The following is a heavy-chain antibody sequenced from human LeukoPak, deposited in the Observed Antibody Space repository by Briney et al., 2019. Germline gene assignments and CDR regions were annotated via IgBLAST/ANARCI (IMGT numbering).Heavy chain of an antibody. J-gene: IGHJ4*02. Sequence: SETLSLTCTVSGGSISTSSYYWGWVRQPPGKGLEWIGNIFYSGSTYYSPSLKSRVTISLDTSRNQFSLKLSSVTAADTAVYYCARAARGPVDYWGQGTLVTVSS. CDR3: ARAARGPVDY. CDR2: IFYSGST. CDR1: GGSISTSSYY. D-gene: IGHD6-6*01. V-gene: IGHV4-39*07.